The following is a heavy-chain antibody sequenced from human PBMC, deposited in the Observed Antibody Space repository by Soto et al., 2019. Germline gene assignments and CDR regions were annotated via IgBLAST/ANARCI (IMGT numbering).Heavy chain of an antibody. CDR2: ISYDGSNK. Sequence: QVQLVESGGGVVQPGRSLRLSCAASGFTFSSYAMHWVRQAPGKGLEWVAVISYDGSNKYYADSVKGRFTISRDNSKTTLYLQMNSLRAEDTAVYYCARGHRGVFDYWGQGTLVTVSS. J-gene: IGHJ4*02. CDR1: GFTFSSYA. CDR3: ARGHRGVFDY. D-gene: IGHD3-10*01. V-gene: IGHV3-30-3*01.